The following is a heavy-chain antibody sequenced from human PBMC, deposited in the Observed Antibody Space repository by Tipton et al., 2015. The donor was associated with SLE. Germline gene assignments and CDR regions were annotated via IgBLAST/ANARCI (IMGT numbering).Heavy chain of an antibody. CDR1: GFSFSSYA. V-gene: IGHV3-30*04. CDR3: ARGKYYFDY. J-gene: IGHJ4*02. CDR2: ISFDATQE. Sequence: SLRLSCTASGFSFSSYAMHWVRQAPGKGLEWVSLISFDATQEYYADSVKGRFTISRDNSRDTLYLQMNSLRAEDTAVYYCARGKYYFDYWGQGALVTVSS. D-gene: IGHD2/OR15-2a*01.